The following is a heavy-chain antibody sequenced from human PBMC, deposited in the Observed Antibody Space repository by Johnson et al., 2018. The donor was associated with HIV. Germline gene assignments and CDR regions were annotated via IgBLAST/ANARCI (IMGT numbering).Heavy chain of an antibody. D-gene: IGHD6-6*01. CDR2: ISESGTTI. CDR1: GFTFSDYY. V-gene: IGHV3-11*01. J-gene: IGHJ3*02. Sequence: QVQLVESGGGLVKPGGSLRLSCAASGFTFSDYYMSWIRQAPGKGLEWVSYISESGTTIYYADSVKGRFTISRDNAKNSLYLQMNSLRAEDTALYYCARDVREYSSSFDAFDIWGQGTMVTVSS. CDR3: ARDVREYSSSFDAFDI.